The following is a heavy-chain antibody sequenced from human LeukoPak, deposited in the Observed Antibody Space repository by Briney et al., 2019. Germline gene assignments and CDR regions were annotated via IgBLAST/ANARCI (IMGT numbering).Heavy chain of an antibody. D-gene: IGHD5-18*01. Sequence: PGGSLRLSCAASGFTFSSYAMSWVRQAPGKGLEWVSAISGSGGSTYYADSVKGRFTISRDNSKNTLYLQMNSLRAEDTAVYYCAKRGYSYGSPFALDYWGQGTLVTVSS. CDR3: AKRGYSYGSPFALDY. CDR1: GFTFSSYA. V-gene: IGHV3-23*01. J-gene: IGHJ4*02. CDR2: ISGSGGST.